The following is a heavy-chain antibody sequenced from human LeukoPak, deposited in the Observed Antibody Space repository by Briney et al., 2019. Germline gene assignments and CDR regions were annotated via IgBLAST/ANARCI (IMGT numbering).Heavy chain of an antibody. J-gene: IGHJ3*02. D-gene: IGHD6-19*01. V-gene: IGHV3-48*03. CDR1: GFTFRSYE. CDR3: AREPRRRIAVAGTSDAFDI. CDR2: ISSSGSTI. Sequence: GGSLRLSCAASGFTFRSYEMNWVRQAPGKGLEWVSYISSSGSTIYYADSVKGRFTISRDNAKNSLYLQMNSLRAEDTAVYYCAREPRRRIAVAGTSDAFDIWGQGTMVTVSS.